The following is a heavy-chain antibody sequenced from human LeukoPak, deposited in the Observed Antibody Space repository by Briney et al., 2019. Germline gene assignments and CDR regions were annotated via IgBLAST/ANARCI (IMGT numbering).Heavy chain of an antibody. J-gene: IGHJ4*02. CDR3: ARQGDGSGHFDY. CDR1: GYSFITYW. D-gene: IGHD5-24*01. CDR2: IYPGDSDT. V-gene: IGHV5-51*01. Sequence: GESLKISCEGSGYSFITYWIAWVRQMPGKGLECMGIIYPGDSDTRYSPSFQGQVTISADKSISTAYLQWSSLKASDTAMYYCARQGDGSGHFDYWGQGTLVTVSS.